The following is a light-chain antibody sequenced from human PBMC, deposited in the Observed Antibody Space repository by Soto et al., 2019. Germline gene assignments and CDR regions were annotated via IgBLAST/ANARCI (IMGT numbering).Light chain of an antibody. V-gene: IGLV1-40*01. CDR3: RSFDSSLSGYV. CDR2: GNS. CDR1: SSNIGAGYD. J-gene: IGLJ1*01. Sequence: QSVLTQPPSVSGAPGQRVTISCTGSSSNIGAGYDVHWYQQLPGTAPKLLIYGNSNRPSGVLDRFSGSKSGTSASLAITGLQAEDEAHYYSRSFDSSLSGYVFGTGTKLTVL.